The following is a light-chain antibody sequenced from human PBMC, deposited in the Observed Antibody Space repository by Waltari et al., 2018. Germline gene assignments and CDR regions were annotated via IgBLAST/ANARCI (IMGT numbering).Light chain of an antibody. Sequence: EMVMTQTPATLSVSPGETATLSCRASQSFGGSLAWYQQRPGQTPRLLIYYTSNRATDIPARFSGSGSGTEFALTTSGVQSEDVAVYYCQQYKSWPWTFGQGTKVEIK. J-gene: IGKJ1*01. CDR2: YTS. V-gene: IGKV3-15*01. CDR3: QQYKSWPWT. CDR1: QSFGGS.